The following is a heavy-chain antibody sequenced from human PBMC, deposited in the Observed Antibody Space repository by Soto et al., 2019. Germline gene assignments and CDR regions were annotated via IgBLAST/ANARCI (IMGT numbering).Heavy chain of an antibody. D-gene: IGHD4-17*01. Sequence: QVQLVQSGAEVKKPGASVKVSCKASGYTFTSYYMHWVRQAPGQGLEWMGIINPSGGSTSYAQKFQGRVTMTRDTSTSTVYMELSSLRSEDTAVYYCARDPLLEHDYGGSRFDYRGQGTLVTVSS. CDR3: ARDPLLEHDYGGSRFDY. V-gene: IGHV1-46*01. CDR2: INPSGGST. J-gene: IGHJ4*02. CDR1: GYTFTSYY.